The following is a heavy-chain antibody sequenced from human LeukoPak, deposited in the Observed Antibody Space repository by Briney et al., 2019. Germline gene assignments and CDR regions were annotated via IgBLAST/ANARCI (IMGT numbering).Heavy chain of an antibody. D-gene: IGHD1-26*01. CDR1: GFTFSSSA. CDR2: ISVYESHK. CDR3: ARDPWIVG. Sequence: GGSLRLSCAASGFTFSSSAMHWVRQAPGKGLEWVAVISVYESHKYYADSVKGRFTLSRDNSKNTLYLQMNSLTTEDTAVYYCARDPWIVGWGQGTLVTVSS. V-gene: IGHV3-30*03. J-gene: IGHJ4*02.